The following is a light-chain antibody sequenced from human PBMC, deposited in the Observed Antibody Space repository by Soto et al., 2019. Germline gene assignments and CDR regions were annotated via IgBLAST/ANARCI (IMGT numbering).Light chain of an antibody. J-gene: IGLJ2*01. CDR3: GTWDSSLSVVV. CDR2: DNN. CDR1: SSNIGSNS. Sequence: QSVLTQPPSVSAAPGQKVTISCSGSSSNIGSNSVSWYQQLPGTAPKLLIYDNNKRPSGIPDRFSGSKSGTSATLGITGLQTGDEADYYCGTWDSSLSVVVXGGGTKLTVL. V-gene: IGLV1-51*01.